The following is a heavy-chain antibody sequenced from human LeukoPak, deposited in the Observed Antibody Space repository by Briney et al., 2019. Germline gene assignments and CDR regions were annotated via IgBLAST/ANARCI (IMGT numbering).Heavy chain of an antibody. CDR1: GFTFSRHA. J-gene: IGHJ4*02. CDR2: ISGSGGST. CDR3: AKGGTYGDYPYYFDY. D-gene: IGHD4-17*01. Sequence: GGSLRPSCAASGFTFSRHAMSWVRQAPGKGPEWVSAISGSGGSTYYADSVKGRFTISRDNSKNTLYLQMNSLRAEDTAVYHCAKGGTYGDYPYYFDYWGQGTLVTVSS. V-gene: IGHV3-23*01.